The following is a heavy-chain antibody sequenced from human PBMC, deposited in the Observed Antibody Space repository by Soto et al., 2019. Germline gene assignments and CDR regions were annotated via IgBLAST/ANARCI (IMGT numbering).Heavy chain of an antibody. CDR3: STRAYDTNGYYRFDP. V-gene: IGHV4-34*01. D-gene: IGHD3-22*01. J-gene: IGHJ5*01. CDR2: INHSGRV. CDR1: GRSFSGHS. Sequence: PSSPSLTCALNGRSFSGHSWTWVRQSPGKGLEWIGDINHSGRVNYSPSLKSRVTISLDTSKNQFSLTLSAVTAADTAMYYCSTRAYDTNGYYRFDPWGQATLLTVPQ.